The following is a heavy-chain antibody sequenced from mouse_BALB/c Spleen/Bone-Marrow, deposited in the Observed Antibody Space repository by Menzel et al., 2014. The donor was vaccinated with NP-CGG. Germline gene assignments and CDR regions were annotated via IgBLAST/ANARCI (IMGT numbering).Heavy chain of an antibody. D-gene: IGHD1-1*01. Sequence: EVKLVESGGGLVQPGGSLRLSCATSGFTFTDYFMTWVRQPPGKALEWLGFIRTKANGYTTEYSASVKGRFTISRNNPQIILYLQMTTLRAEDSSTYYYARGYYYNYWCQGTPLTVSP. V-gene: IGHV7-3*02. CDR2: IRTKANGYTT. CDR1: GFTFTDYF. CDR3: ARGYYYNY. J-gene: IGHJ2*01.